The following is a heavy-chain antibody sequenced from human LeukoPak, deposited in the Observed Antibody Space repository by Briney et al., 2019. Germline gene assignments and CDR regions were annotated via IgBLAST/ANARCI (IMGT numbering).Heavy chain of an antibody. Sequence: SETLSLTCTVSGGSISSYYWSWIRQPPGKGLEWIGYIYYSGSTDYNPSLKSRVTISVDTSKNQFSLKLSSVTAADTAVYYCARDRKHRLWWGRGGSDYWGQGTLVTVSS. CDR3: ARDRKHRLWWGRGGSDY. CDR1: GGSISSYY. V-gene: IGHV4-59*01. CDR2: IYYSGST. J-gene: IGHJ4*02. D-gene: IGHD2-21*01.